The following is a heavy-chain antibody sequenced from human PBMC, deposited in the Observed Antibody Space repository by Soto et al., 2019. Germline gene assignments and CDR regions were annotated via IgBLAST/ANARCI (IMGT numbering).Heavy chain of an antibody. CDR2: IWYDGSNK. CDR3: ARDLTTVTHALDY. J-gene: IGHJ4*02. D-gene: IGHD4-4*01. V-gene: IGHV3-33*01. Sequence: QVQLVESGGGVVQPGRSLRLSCAASGFTFSSYGMHWVRQAPGKGLEWVAVIWYDGSNKYYADSVKGRFTISRDNSKNTLYLQINSLRAEDTAVYYCARDLTTVTHALDYLGQGTLVTVSS. CDR1: GFTFSSYG.